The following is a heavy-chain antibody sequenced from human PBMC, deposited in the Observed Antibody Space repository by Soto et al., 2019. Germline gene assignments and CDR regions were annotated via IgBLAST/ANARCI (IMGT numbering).Heavy chain of an antibody. CDR3: ARDSSSWYWFDP. J-gene: IGHJ5*02. V-gene: IGHV1-69*13. D-gene: IGHD6-13*01. CDR2: IIPIFGTA. CDR1: GGTFSSYA. Sequence: GASVKVSCKASGGTFSSYAISWVRQAPGQGLEWMGGIIPIFGTANYAQKFQGRVTITADESASTAYMELSSLRSEDTAVYYCARDSSSWYWFDPWAQGTLVTVSS.